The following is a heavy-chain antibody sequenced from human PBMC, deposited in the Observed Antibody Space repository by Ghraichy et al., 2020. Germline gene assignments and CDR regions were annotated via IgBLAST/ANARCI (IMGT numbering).Heavy chain of an antibody. J-gene: IGHJ4*02. D-gene: IGHD2-21*02. V-gene: IGHV1-3*01. CDR2: INAGNGNT. CDR3: ARVPHHDFYYFDY. CDR1: GYTFTSYA. Sequence: ASVKVSCKASGYTFTSYAMHWVRQAPGQRLEWMGWINAGNGNTKYSQKFQGRVTITRDTSASTAYMELSSLRSEDTAVYYCARVPHHDFYYFDYWGQGTLVTVSS.